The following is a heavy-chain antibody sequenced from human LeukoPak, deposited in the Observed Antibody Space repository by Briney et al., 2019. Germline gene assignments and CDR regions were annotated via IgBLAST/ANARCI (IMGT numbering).Heavy chain of an antibody. D-gene: IGHD1-20*01. V-gene: IGHV3-9*01. CDR1: GFTFDDYA. Sequence: GGSLRLSCAASGFTFDDYAMHWVRQAPGKGLEWVSGISWNSGSIGCADSVKGRFTISRDNAKNSLYLQMNSLRAEDTALYYCAKGSITGTPGSFDYWGQGTLVTVSS. J-gene: IGHJ4*02. CDR2: ISWNSGSI. CDR3: AKGSITGTPGSFDY.